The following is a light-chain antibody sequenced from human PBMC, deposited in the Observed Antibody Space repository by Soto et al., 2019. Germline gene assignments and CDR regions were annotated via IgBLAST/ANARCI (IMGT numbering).Light chain of an antibody. CDR2: GAS. V-gene: IGKV3-20*01. CDR1: KSVRSNY. CDR3: QQYGGSPWT. J-gene: IGKJ1*01. Sequence: DNVLTQSPGTLSLSPGERATLSCRASKSVRSNYLAWYQQKPGQAPRLLIYGASSRATGIPDRFSGSGSGTDFTLTISRLEAEDFAVYYCQQYGGSPWTFGQGTKVEIK.